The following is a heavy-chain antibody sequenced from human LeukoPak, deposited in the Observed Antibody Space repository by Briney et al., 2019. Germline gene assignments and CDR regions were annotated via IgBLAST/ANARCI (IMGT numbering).Heavy chain of an antibody. V-gene: IGHV3-30*18. J-gene: IGHJ5*02. Sequence: GGSLRLSCAASGFTFSSYGMHWVRQAPGKGLDWVAVISYDGSNKYYADSVKGRFTISRDNSKDTLYLQMNSLRAEDTAVYYCAKSEVSGITMVRGVYHWGQGTLVTVSS. CDR2: ISYDGSNK. CDR1: GFTFSSYG. CDR3: AKSEVSGITMVRGVYH. D-gene: IGHD3-10*01.